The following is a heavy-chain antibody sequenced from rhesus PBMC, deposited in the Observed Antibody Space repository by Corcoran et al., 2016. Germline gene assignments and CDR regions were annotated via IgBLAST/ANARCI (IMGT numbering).Heavy chain of an antibody. J-gene: IGHJ3*01. CDR3: ARLITVTITNAFDF. V-gene: IGHV4-106*01. CDR2: IYGSGGGT. D-gene: IGHD3-9*01. CDR1: GGSISDDYY. Sequence: QVQLQESGPGLVKPSETLSLTCAVSGGSISDDYYWSWIRQPPGKGLEWIGYIYGSGGGTNYNPSLKNRVTLSIDTSKNQFSLKLSSVTAADTAVYYCARLITVTITNAFDFWGQGLRVTVSS.